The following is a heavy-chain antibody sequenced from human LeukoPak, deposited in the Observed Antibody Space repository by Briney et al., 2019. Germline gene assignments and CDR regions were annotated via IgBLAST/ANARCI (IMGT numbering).Heavy chain of an antibody. CDR1: GFTFSSYT. D-gene: IGHD2-21*01. J-gene: IGHJ4*02. CDR2: ISSGGTFV. V-gene: IGHV3-21*01. Sequence: GGSLTLSCTGSGFTFSSYTIHWLPQAPGKGLEWVTSISSGGTFVYYADSVTGRFTISRDNAGKFLYLQMDSLRAEDTAIYYCATLGCAGENCPRAGRALGGYWGQGTLVTVSS. CDR3: ATLGCAGENCPRAGRALGGY.